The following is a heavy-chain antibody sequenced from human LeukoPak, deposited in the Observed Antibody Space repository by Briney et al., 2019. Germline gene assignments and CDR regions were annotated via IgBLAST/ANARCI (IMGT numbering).Heavy chain of an antibody. V-gene: IGHV3-66*01. CDR1: GFTFSSYA. Sequence: PGGSLRLSCAASGFTFSSYAMSWVRQAPGKGLEWVSIIYSGGSTYYADSVKGRFAISRDNSKNTLYLQMNSLRAEDTAVFYCARDLTGDAYFDYWGQGTLVTVSS. CDR2: IYSGGST. D-gene: IGHD7-27*01. J-gene: IGHJ4*02. CDR3: ARDLTGDAYFDY.